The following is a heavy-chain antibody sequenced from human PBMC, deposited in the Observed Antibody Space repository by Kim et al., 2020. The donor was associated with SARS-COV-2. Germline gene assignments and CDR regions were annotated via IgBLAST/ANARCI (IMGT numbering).Heavy chain of an antibody. CDR3: TNGRAHLLS. J-gene: IGHJ4*02. CDR2: ITNTGDPT. D-gene: IGHD2-15*01. V-gene: IGHV3-23*01. Sequence: GGSLRLSCAASGFAFNTFGMTWVRQAPGKGLEWVSYITNTGDPTYYADSVKGRFTISRDDSENTLYLQMNSLRVEDTAVYYCTNGRAHLLSWGQGTLVIVSS. CDR1: GFAFNTFG.